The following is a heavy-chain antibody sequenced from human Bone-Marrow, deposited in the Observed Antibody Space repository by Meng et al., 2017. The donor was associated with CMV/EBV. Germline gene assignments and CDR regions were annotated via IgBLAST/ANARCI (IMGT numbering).Heavy chain of an antibody. CDR1: GFTFSDYY. J-gene: IGHJ4*02. CDR3: AREQNYDFWNGTSSIFDY. V-gene: IGHV3-11*01. D-gene: IGHD3-3*01. CDR2: ISSSGSIR. Sequence: GGSLRLSCAASGFTFSDYYMNWIRQAPGKGLEWLSHISSSGSIRHYADSVKGRFTISRDNAKNSLYLQMNSLRAEDTAVYYCAREQNYDFWNGTSSIFDYWGQGTLVTVSS.